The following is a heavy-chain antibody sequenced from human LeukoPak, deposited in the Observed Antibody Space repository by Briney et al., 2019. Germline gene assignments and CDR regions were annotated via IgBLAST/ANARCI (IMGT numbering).Heavy chain of an antibody. CDR2: LHYSGNI. Sequence: SETLSLTCTVSGGSITTNYRSWIRPPPGVRLECIGYLHYSGNIKNNPPLKGRVTTSSHTSKNQFSLKLSSVTAADTAVYYCVKWQYCGNNCYFSAFDMWGQGTVVTVSS. CDR3: VKWQYCGNNCYFSAFDM. D-gene: IGHD2-21*01. CDR1: GGSITTNY. J-gene: IGHJ3*02. V-gene: IGHV4-59*01.